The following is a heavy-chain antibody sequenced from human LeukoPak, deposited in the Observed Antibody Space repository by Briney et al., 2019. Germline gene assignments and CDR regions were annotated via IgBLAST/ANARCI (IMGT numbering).Heavy chain of an antibody. CDR2: IIPIFGTA. J-gene: IGHJ4*02. V-gene: IGHV1-69*05. CDR1: GGTFSSYA. CDR3: ARVRGGYNYVFDY. Sequence: EASVKVSCKASGGTFSSYAISWVRQAPGQGLEWMGGIIPIFGTANYAQKFQGRVTITTDESTSTAYMELSSLRSEDTAVYYCARVRGGYNYVFDYRGQGTLVTVSS. D-gene: IGHD5-24*01.